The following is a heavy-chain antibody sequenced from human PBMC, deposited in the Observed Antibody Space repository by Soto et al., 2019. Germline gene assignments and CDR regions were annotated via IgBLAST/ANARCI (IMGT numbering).Heavy chain of an antibody. V-gene: IGHV3-23*01. CDR2: IRGSGGGT. J-gene: IGHJ6*02. CDR3: AKASGRVHYGMHV. CDR1: GFPFSMFA. Sequence: PGGSLRLSCAASGFPFSMFAMNWVRRAPGKGLEWVSGIRGSGGGTYYADSVKGRFTISRDDSRNMLYLEMNTLRGEDTAVYYCAKASGRVHYGMHVWGQGTTVTVSS. D-gene: IGHD3-10*01.